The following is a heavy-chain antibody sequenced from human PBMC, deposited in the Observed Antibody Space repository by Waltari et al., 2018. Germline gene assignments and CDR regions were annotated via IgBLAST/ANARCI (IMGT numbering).Heavy chain of an antibody. V-gene: IGHV3-9*01. Sequence: EVQLVESGGGLVQPGKSLRLTCAASGFTFGDYALHWVRQTPGKGLEWVSGISWNGNDIGYVGSVKGRFTISRDNAENSLYLQMNSLRAEDTALYYCVKDSDSNYHYVWGSYHVFDYWGQGTLVTVSS. J-gene: IGHJ4*02. D-gene: IGHD3-16*02. CDR1: GFTFGDYA. CDR3: VKDSDSNYHYVWGSYHVFDY. CDR2: ISWNGNDI.